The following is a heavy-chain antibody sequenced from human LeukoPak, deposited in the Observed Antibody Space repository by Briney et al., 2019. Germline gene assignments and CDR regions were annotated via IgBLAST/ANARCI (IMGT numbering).Heavy chain of an antibody. CDR2: INANNGDT. D-gene: IGHD2-8*02. CDR1: GYTFSDYG. V-gene: IGHV1-18*01. Sequence: GASVKVSCKASGYTFSDYGISWVRQAPGQGLEWMGWINANNGDTKYAQKFQGRVIMATDTSTSTADMDLRGLRSDDTAVYYCVRVKSNDWWGNFDFWGQGTLVAVSS. CDR3: VRVKSNDWWGNFDF. J-gene: IGHJ4*02.